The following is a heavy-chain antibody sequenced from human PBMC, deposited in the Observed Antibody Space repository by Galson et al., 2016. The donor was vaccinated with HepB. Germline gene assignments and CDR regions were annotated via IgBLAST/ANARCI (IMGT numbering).Heavy chain of an antibody. Sequence: SLRLSCAASGFTFDDYAMHWVRQAPGKGLEWVSGISWNSGAKGYADSVKGRFTISRGNAKNSLYLQMNSLRAEDTALYYCAKASSYSSSYLSFFDPWGQGTLVTVSS. J-gene: IGHJ5*02. CDR1: GFTFDDYA. CDR3: AKASSYSSSYLSFFDP. D-gene: IGHD6-13*01. CDR2: ISWNSGAK. V-gene: IGHV3-9*01.